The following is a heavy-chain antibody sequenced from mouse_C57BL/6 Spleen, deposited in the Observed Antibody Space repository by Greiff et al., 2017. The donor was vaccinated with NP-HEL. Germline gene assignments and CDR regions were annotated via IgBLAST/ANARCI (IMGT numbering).Heavy chain of an antibody. CDR3: TGYDYDGGVAY. CDR2: FRNKATTHAP. J-gene: IGHJ3*01. D-gene: IGHD2-4*01. V-gene: IGHV6-6*01. CDR1: GFHFSDAW. Sequence: EVKLVESGGGLVQPGGSMKLSCAASGFHFSDAWMDWVRPSPEKGLAWVAEFRNKATTHAPYYAESVKGRFTISRDDSKSSVYLQMNILRAEDTGMYYCTGYDYDGGVAYWGQGTLVTVSA.